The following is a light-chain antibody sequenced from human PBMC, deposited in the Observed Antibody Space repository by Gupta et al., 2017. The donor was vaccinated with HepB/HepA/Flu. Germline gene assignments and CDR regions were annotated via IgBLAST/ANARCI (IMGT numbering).Light chain of an antibody. Sequence: SYELTQPPSVSVSPGQTASITCSGDKLGDKYACWYQQKPGQSPGLVIYQDSKRPSGIPERFSGSNSGNKATLTISGTQAMDEADYYCQAWDSRTVGLGGGTKLTVL. CDR3: QAWDSRTVG. J-gene: IGLJ2*01. CDR1: KLGDKY. V-gene: IGLV3-1*01. CDR2: QDS.